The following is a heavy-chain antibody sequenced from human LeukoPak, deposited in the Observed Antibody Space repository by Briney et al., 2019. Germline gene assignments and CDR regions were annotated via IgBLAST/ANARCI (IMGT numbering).Heavy chain of an antibody. Sequence: GGSLRLSCAASGFTFTRYGMHWVRQAPGKGLEWVAVVQTDGSQKYYADSVKGRFTISRDNVKNTVFLQMNSLRAEDTALYYCAGDFLTGVKVLDYWGPGTLVTVSS. D-gene: IGHD3-9*01. J-gene: IGHJ4*02. V-gene: IGHV3-30*02. CDR2: VQTDGSQK. CDR1: GFTFTRYG. CDR3: AGDFLTGVKVLDY.